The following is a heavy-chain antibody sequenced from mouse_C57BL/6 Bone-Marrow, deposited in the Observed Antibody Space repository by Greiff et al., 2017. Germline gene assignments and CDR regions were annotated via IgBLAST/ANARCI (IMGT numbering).Heavy chain of an antibody. D-gene: IGHD1-1*01. Sequence: EVQLVESGGGLVQSGRSLRLSCATSGFTFSDFYMEWVRQAPGKGLEWIAASRNKANDYTTEYSASVKGRFIVSRDTSQSILYLQMNDLRAEDTAIYYCARDLLFLDDWGQGTSVTVSS. CDR3: ARDLLFLDD. J-gene: IGHJ4*01. CDR2: SRNKANDYTT. V-gene: IGHV7-1*01. CDR1: GFTFSDFY.